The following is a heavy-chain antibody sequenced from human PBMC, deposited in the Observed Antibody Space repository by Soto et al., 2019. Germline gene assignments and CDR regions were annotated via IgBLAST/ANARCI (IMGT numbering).Heavy chain of an antibody. V-gene: IGHV4-34*01. CDR3: ERMMKLWFPKNWFDP. CDR1: GGSFSGYY. J-gene: IGHJ5*02. CDR2: INHSGST. D-gene: IGHD5-18*01. Sequence: SETLSLTCAVYGGSFSGYYWSWIRQPPGKGLEWIGEINHSGSTNYNPSLKSRVTISVDTSKNQFSLKLSSVTAADTAVYYCERMMKLWFPKNWFDPWGQGTLATVSS.